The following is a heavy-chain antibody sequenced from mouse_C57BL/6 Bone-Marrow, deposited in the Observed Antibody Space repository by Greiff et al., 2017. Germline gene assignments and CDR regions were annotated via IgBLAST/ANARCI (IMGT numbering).Heavy chain of an antibody. Sequence: EVQGVESGGGLVKPGGSLKLSCAASGFTFSSYTMSWVRQTPEKRLEWVATISGGGGNTYYPDSVKGRFTISRDNAKNTLYLQMSSLRSEDTALYYCARQRDWAAWFAYWGQGTLVTVSA. CDR1: GFTFSSYT. CDR2: ISGGGGNT. J-gene: IGHJ3*01. V-gene: IGHV5-9*01. D-gene: IGHD4-1*01. CDR3: ARQRDWAAWFAY.